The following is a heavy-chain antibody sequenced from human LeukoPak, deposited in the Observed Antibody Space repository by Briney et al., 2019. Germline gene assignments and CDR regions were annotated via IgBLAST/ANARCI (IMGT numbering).Heavy chain of an antibody. V-gene: IGHV3-33*01. CDR3: ARDLVVGGNSPDAFDI. CDR1: GLTFSSYG. Sequence: GGSLRLSCAASGLTFSSYGIHSVRQAPGKGLEWVAVIWYDGSNKYYADSVKGRFTISRANSKNTLYLQMNSLRAEDTAVYYCARDLVVGGNSPDAFDIWGQATMVTVCS. D-gene: IGHD1-26*01. CDR2: IWYDGSNK. J-gene: IGHJ3*02.